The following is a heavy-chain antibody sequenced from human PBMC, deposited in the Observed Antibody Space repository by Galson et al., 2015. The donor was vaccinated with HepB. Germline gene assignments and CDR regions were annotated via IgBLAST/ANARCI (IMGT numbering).Heavy chain of an antibody. CDR2: IKKDGSET. D-gene: IGHD3-10*01. CDR3: ARGLLWFGGLNY. CDR1: GFTFSSFW. J-gene: IGHJ4*02. Sequence: SLRLSCAASGFTFSSFWMSWVRQAPGKGLEWVANIKKDGSETYYVDSVKGRFTISRDNAKNSMYLQINSLRAEDTAVYYCARGLLWFGGLNYWGQGTLVTVSS. V-gene: IGHV3-7*03.